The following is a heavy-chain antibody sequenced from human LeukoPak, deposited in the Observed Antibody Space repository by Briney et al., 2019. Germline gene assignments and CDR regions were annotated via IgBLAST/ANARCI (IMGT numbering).Heavy chain of an antibody. D-gene: IGHD2-15*01. CDR1: GFTFSSYW. CDR3: SLLGIVVVVAATPGDY. V-gene: IGHV3-74*01. CDR2: INSDGSST. Sequence: GGSLRLSCAASGFTFSSYWMHWVRQAPGKGLVWVSRINSDGSSTSYADSVKGRFTISRDNAKNSLYLQMNSLRAEDTAVYYCSLLGIVVVVAATPGDYWGQGTLVTVSS. J-gene: IGHJ4*02.